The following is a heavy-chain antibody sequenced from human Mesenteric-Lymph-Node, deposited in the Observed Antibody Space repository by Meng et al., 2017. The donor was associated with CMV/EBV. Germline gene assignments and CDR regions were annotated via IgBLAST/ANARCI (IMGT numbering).Heavy chain of an antibody. J-gene: IGHJ6*02. D-gene: IGHD3-10*01. CDR2: IYPGDSDT. V-gene: IGHV5-51*01. Sequence: KVSCKASGYTFTNYWIGWVRQMPGKGLEWIGTIYPGDSDTRYSPSFQGQVTISADKSISTAYLQWSSLKASDTAMYYCARRGYYYYYGMDVWGQGTTVTVSS. CDR3: ARRGYYYYYGMDV. CDR1: GYTFTNYW.